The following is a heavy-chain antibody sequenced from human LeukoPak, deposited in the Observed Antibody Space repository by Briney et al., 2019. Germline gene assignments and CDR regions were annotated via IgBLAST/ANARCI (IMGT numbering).Heavy chain of an antibody. CDR2: IIPIFGTA. Sequence: SVKVCCKASGGTFSRYAISWVRQAPGQGLEWMGGIIPIFGTANYVQKFQGRVTITTDESTSTAYMELSSLRSEDTAVYYCATTTPPSGSYYSFDYWGQGTLVTVSS. CDR3: ATTTPPSGSYYSFDY. D-gene: IGHD1-26*01. V-gene: IGHV1-69*05. J-gene: IGHJ4*02. CDR1: GGTFSRYA.